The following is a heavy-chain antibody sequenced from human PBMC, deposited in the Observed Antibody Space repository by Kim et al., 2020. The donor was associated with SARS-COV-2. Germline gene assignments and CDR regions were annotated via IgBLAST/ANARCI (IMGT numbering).Heavy chain of an antibody. V-gene: IGHV3-11*01. J-gene: IGHJ4*02. D-gene: IGHD6-13*01. CDR2: ISTHGNLI. Sequence: GGSLRLSCAASGFTLSDYSMTWIRRAPGEGLEWISYISTHGNLINYADSVKGRFTISRDKAKNSLYLQMNSLRAEDTAVYYCARFAYSSSWYLDYWGQGT. CDR3: ARFAYSSSWYLDY. CDR1: GFTLSDYS.